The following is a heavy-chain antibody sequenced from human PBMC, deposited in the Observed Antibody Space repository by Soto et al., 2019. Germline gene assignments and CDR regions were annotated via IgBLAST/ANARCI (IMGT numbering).Heavy chain of an antibody. CDR2: IYWDDDK. CDR3: AQRLPHYGLGREWGNWFDP. V-gene: IGHV2-5*02. Sequence: QITLKESGPTLVRPTRTLTLTCTFYGFSLSTAGVDVGWIRQPPGKALEWLALIYWDDDKRYSPSLKSRLTITKDTSKNEVILTMTNMDPVDTARYYCAQRLPHYGLGREWGNWFDPWGQGTLVTVSS. CDR1: GFSLSTAGVD. J-gene: IGHJ5*02. D-gene: IGHD3-10*01.